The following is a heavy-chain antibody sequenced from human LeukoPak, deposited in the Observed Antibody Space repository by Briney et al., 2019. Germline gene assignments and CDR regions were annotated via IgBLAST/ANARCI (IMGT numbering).Heavy chain of an antibody. D-gene: IGHD5-12*01. CDR3: ARESAYSGYDY. V-gene: IGHV3-7*03. J-gene: IGHJ4*02. Sequence: GGSLRLSCAAFGFTFSSYWMSWVRQAPGKGLEWVANIKQNGSEKYYVDSVKGRFTISRDNAKNSLYLQMNSLRAEDTAVYYCARESAYSGYDYWGQGTLVTVSS. CDR2: IKQNGSEK. CDR1: GFTFSSYW.